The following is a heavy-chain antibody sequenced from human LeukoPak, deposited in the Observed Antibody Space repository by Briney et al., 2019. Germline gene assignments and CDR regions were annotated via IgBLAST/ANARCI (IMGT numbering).Heavy chain of an antibody. CDR2: IGSAGDK. Sequence: GGSLRLSCAASGFVLSDYGIHWVRQGIGKGLNWVSGIGSAGDKYYAGSERGRFTISRENAENFVYLQMNGLRAEDTAIYYCVRAKRETSSRPWTSGMDVWGQGTTVTVSS. V-gene: IGHV3-13*01. CDR3: VRAKRETSSRPWTSGMDV. D-gene: IGHD3/OR15-3a*01. CDR1: GFVLSDYG. J-gene: IGHJ6*02.